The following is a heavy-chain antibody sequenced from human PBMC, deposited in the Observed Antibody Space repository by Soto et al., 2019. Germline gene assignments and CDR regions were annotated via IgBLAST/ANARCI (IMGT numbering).Heavy chain of an antibody. CDR1: GGSISSSNW. CDR2: IYRSGST. J-gene: IGHJ6*02. CDR3: ARVSGSYSYGMDV. Sequence: QVQLQESGPGLVKPSGTLSLTCAVSGGSISSSNWWSWVRQPPGKGLEWIGEIYRSGSTNYNPSLKSRVTISVDKSKTQFPLKRSSVSAADTAVYYCARVSGSYSYGMDVWGQGTTVTVSS. V-gene: IGHV4-4*02. D-gene: IGHD1-26*01.